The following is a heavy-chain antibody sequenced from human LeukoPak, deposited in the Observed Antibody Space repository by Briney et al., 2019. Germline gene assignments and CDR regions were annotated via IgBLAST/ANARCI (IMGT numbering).Heavy chain of an antibody. D-gene: IGHD6-13*01. CDR2: IYNSGST. CDR1: GGSISSYY. Sequence: SETLSLTCTVSGGSISSYYWSWIRQPPGKGLEWIGYIYNSGSTNYNPSLKSRVTISVDTSKNQFSLKLSSVTAADTAMYYCARSYSSSWGAFDIWGQGTMVTVSS. V-gene: IGHV4-59*01. CDR3: ARSYSSSWGAFDI. J-gene: IGHJ3*02.